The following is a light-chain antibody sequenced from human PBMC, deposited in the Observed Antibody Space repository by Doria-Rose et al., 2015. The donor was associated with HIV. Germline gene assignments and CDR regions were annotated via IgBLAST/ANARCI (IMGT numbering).Light chain of an antibody. J-gene: IGKJ1*01. CDR1: QSFSSTY. Sequence: EIVMTQSPGTLSLSPGERATLSCRASQSFSSTYLAWYQQKPGQAPSLLIYDGSTMATGIPDRFSASGSGTDFTLTINRLEPEDFALYYCHQYGTSWTFGRGTKVEI. CDR3: HQYGTSWT. V-gene: IGKV3-20*01. CDR2: DGS.